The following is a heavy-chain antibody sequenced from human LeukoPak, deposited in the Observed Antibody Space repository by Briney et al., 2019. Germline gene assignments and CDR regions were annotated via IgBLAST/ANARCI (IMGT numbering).Heavy chain of an antibody. CDR1: GFTFSIYG. J-gene: IGHJ4*02. CDR3: ATGRSSHDY. Sequence: GGSLRLSCSASGFTFSIYGMHWVRQAPGKGLEWVAFIRYDGSNKYYADSVKGRFTISRDNSKNTLYLEMNSLKPEDTAVYYCATGRSSHDYWGQGTLVTVSS. CDR2: IRYDGSNK. V-gene: IGHV3-30*02. D-gene: IGHD1-26*01.